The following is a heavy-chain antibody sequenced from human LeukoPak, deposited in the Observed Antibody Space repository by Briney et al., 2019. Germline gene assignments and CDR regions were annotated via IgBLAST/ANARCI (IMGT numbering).Heavy chain of an antibody. V-gene: IGHV4-34*01. J-gene: IGHJ4*02. Sequence: SETLSLTCAVYGESFSGYYWSWIRQPPGKGLEWIGEINHSGSTNYNPSLKSRVTISVDTSKNQFSLKLSSVTAADTAVYYCASTSGYFDYWGQGTLVTVSS. CDR3: ASTSGYFDY. CDR2: INHSGST. CDR1: GESFSGYY. D-gene: IGHD3-22*01.